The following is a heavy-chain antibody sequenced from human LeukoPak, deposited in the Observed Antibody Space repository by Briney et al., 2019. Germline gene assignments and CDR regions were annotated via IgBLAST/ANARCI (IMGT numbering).Heavy chain of an antibody. Sequence: NSSETLSLTCTVSGGSISSSSYYWGWIRQPPGKGLEWIGSIYYSGSTYYNPSLKSRVTISVDTSKNQFSLKLSSVTAADTAVYYCASGILGGDSDGRHVDVWGQGTTVTVSS. J-gene: IGHJ6*02. CDR1: GGSISSSSYY. V-gene: IGHV4-39*07. D-gene: IGHD2-21*02. CDR2: IYYSGST. CDR3: ASGILGGDSDGRHVDV.